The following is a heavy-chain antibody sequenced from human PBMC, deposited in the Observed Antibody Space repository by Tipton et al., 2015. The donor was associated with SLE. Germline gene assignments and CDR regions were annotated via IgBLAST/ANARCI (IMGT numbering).Heavy chain of an antibody. D-gene: IGHD5-12*01. CDR1: GFTFSTHG. J-gene: IGHJ3*02. V-gene: IGHV3-33*01. CDR3: ARVVIVATWDI. Sequence: SGFTFSTHGMHWVRQAPGKGLQWVAVTWYDGSNQYYADSVKGRFTISRDNSKNTVYLQMNSLRAEDTAVYYCARVVIVATWDIWGQGTMVTVSS. CDR2: TWYDGSNQ.